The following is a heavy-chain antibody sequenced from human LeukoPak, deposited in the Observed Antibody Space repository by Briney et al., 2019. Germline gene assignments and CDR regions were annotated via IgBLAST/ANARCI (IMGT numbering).Heavy chain of an antibody. J-gene: IGHJ3*02. CDR2: IIPIFGTA. D-gene: IGHD6-19*01. CDR3: ARGQWLVHGSAFGI. V-gene: IGHV1-69*05. Sequence: ASVEVSCKASGGTFSSYAISWVRQAPGQGLEWMGGIIPIFGTANYAQKFQGRVTITTDESTSTAYMELSSLRSEDTAVYYCARGQWLVHGSAFGIWSQGTMVTVSS. CDR1: GGTFSSYA.